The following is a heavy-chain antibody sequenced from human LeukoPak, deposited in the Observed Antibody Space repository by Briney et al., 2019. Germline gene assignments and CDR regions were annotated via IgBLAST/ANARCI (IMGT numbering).Heavy chain of an antibody. J-gene: IGHJ3*02. CDR2: LHHSGST. CDR1: GASISSSY. Sequence: SETLSLTCTVSGASISSSYWSWIRQPPGKGLEWIAYLHHSGSTNYNPSLKSRVATSVDTAKNQFSLQLSSVAAADTAVYYCARGYFNSSGYSNAFDIWGQGTMVTVSS. CDR3: ARGYFNSSGYSNAFDI. V-gene: IGHV4-59*12. D-gene: IGHD6-19*01.